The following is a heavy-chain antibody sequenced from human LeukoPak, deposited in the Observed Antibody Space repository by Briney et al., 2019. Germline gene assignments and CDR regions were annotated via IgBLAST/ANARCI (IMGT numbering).Heavy chain of an antibody. CDR3: ARVGDWNDLVY. D-gene: IGHD1-1*01. J-gene: IGHJ4*02. CDR1: GGSISSYY. Sequence: PSETLSLTCIVSGGSISSYYWSWIRQCPRKGLECIGYIHYSETTNYNPSLKRRVAMLLDTSKNQFSLRLTSVTAADTAVYYCARVGDWNDLVYWGQGTLVTVSS. CDR2: IHYSETT. V-gene: IGHV4-59*01.